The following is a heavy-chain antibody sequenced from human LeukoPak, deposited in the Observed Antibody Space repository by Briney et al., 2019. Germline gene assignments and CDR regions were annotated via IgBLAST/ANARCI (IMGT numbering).Heavy chain of an antibody. Sequence: GRSLRPSCAASGFTFSSYAMHWVRQAPGKGLEWVAVISYDGSNKYYADSVKGRFTISRDNSKNTLYLQMNSLRAEDTAVYYCARGDLFGELLAVDYWGQGTLVTVSS. CDR2: ISYDGSNK. J-gene: IGHJ4*02. V-gene: IGHV3-30-3*01. CDR3: ARGDLFGELLAVDY. D-gene: IGHD3-10*01. CDR1: GFTFSSYA.